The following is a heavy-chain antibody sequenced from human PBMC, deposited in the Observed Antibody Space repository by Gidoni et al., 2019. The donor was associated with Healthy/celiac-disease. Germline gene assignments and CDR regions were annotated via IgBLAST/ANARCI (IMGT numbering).Heavy chain of an antibody. V-gene: IGHV1-2*04. Sequence: QVQLVQSGAEVKKPGASVQVSCKASGYTFTGSYMHWVRQAPGQGLEWMGWINPNSGGTNYAQKLQGWVTMTRDTSISTAYMELSRLRSDDTAVYYCARDSYVVVPAAEYYYYYGMDVWGQGTTVTVSS. CDR1: GYTFTGSY. D-gene: IGHD2-2*01. CDR3: ARDSYVVVPAAEYYYYYGMDV. J-gene: IGHJ6*02. CDR2: INPNSGGT.